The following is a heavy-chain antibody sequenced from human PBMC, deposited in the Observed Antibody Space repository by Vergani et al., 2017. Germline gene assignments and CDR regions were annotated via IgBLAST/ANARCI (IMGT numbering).Heavy chain of an antibody. D-gene: IGHD6-19*01. CDR1: GGTFSSHG. CDR3: ARAKRGRLAVGATDS. Sequence: QVQLVQSGAEVKKPGSSVKVSCKASGGTFSSHGISWVRQAPGQGLEWMGWINPTTGNPTYARAFTGRFVFSLDTSISTAYLQIGSLKAEDTAVYFCARAKRGRLAVGATDSWGQGTLLTVSS. V-gene: IGHV7-4-1*01. CDR2: INPTTGNP. J-gene: IGHJ4*02.